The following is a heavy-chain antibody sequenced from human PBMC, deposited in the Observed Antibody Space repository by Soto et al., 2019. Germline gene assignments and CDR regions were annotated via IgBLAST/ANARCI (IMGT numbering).Heavy chain of an antibody. Sequence: EVQLVESGGGLVQPGGSLRLSCAASEINFSNVWMSWVRQAPGKGLEWVANIKQDGSEKYYVDSVKGRFTISRDNAKNSLFLQMNSLRVEDTAVYDCARLRPGGYFDYWGQGTLVTVSS. CDR2: IKQDGSEK. J-gene: IGHJ4*02. CDR3: ARLRPGGYFDY. V-gene: IGHV3-7*05. CDR1: EINFSNVW. D-gene: IGHD2-15*01.